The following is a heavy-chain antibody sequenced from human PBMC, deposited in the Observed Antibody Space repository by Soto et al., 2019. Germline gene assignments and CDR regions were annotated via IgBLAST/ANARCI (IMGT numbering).Heavy chain of an antibody. Sequence: GSLRLSCAASGFTFSDYYMSWIRQAPGKGLEWVSYISSSGSTIYYADSVKGRFTISRDNAKNSLYLQMNSLRAEDTAVYYCARGLAEAGISPLGAFDIWGQGTMVTVSS. D-gene: IGHD6-19*01. CDR2: ISSSGSTI. V-gene: IGHV3-11*01. J-gene: IGHJ3*02. CDR1: GFTFSDYY. CDR3: ARGLAEAGISPLGAFDI.